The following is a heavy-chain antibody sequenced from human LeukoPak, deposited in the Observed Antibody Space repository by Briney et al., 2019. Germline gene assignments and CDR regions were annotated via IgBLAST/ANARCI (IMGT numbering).Heavy chain of an antibody. Sequence: GGSLRLSCAASGFTLTNYWMYWVRQAPGKGLVWVSRINSDGSSTSYADSVKGRFTISRDNAKNTLYLQMNSLRAEDTAVYYCARQKVAGRSFDYWGQGTLVTVSS. D-gene: IGHD6-19*01. CDR3: ARQKVAGRSFDY. CDR1: GFTLTNYW. V-gene: IGHV3-74*01. CDR2: INSDGSST. J-gene: IGHJ4*02.